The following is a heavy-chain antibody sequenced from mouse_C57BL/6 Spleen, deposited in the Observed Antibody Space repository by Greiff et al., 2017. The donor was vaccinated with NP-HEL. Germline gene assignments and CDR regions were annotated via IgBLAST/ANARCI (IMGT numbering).Heavy chain of an antibody. CDR2: INPNNGGT. CDR3: ARWNHYYGSSCDY. Sequence: EVQLQQSGPELVKPGASVKISCKASGYTFTDYYMNWVKQSHGKSLEWIGDINPNNGGTSYNQKFKGKATLTVDKSSSTAYMELRSLTSEDSAVYYCARWNHYYGSSCDYWGQGTTLTVSS. V-gene: IGHV1-26*01. J-gene: IGHJ2*01. D-gene: IGHD1-1*01. CDR1: GYTFTDYY.